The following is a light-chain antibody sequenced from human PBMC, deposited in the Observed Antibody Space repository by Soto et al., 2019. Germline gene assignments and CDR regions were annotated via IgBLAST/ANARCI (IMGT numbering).Light chain of an antibody. CDR3: KSYAGSNTYV. CDR2: EVV. Sequence: QSVLTQPPSASGSPGQSVTIPCTGTKNDIGVYDFVSWYQHHPGKAPRLIIYEVVRRPSGVPDRFSGSKSGNTASLTVSGLQAADEADYFCKSYAGSNTYVFGSGTKVTVL. CDR1: KNDIGVYDF. V-gene: IGLV2-8*01. J-gene: IGLJ1*01.